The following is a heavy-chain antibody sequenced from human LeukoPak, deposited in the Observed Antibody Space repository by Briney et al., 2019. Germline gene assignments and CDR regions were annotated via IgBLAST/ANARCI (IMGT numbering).Heavy chain of an antibody. V-gene: IGHV4-34*01. D-gene: IGHD3-9*01. CDR2: INHSGST. CDR3: ARGGDILTGYYLLSDY. J-gene: IGHJ4*02. Sequence: SETLSLTCAVYGGSFSGYYWSWIRQPPGKGLEWIGEINHSGSTNYNPSLKSRVTISVDTSKNQFSLKLSSVTAADTAVYYCARGGDILTGYYLLSDYWGQGTLVTVSS. CDR1: GGSFSGYY.